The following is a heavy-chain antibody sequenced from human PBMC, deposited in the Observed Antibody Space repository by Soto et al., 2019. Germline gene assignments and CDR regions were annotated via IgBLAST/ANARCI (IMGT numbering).Heavy chain of an antibody. Sequence: ASLKVSCKAFVYTFTTYYMHWVRLALGQGLKWLGVIKTSAGSTTYAQRFQGRVTMTRDTSMNTVYMELSSLRSEDAAMYYCAREGLISVVTPFYYGMDVWCQGTTVTVSS. J-gene: IGHJ6*02. CDR1: VYTFTTYY. CDR2: IKTSAGST. V-gene: IGHV1-46*01. D-gene: IGHD2-15*01. CDR3: AREGLISVVTPFYYGMDV.